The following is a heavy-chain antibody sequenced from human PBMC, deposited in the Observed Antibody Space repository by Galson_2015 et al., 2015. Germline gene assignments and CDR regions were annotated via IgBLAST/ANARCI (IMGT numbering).Heavy chain of an antibody. CDR2: ISGYTGHT. Sequence: SVKVSCKASGYSFTNNGITWVRQAPGQGLEWMGWISGYTGHTNFAEKFQARITVTTDTSTSTVYMELRGLTSDDTAVYYCARDGGADKFDYWGQGTLVTVSS. CDR3: ARDGGADKFDY. J-gene: IGHJ4*02. V-gene: IGHV1-18*01. D-gene: IGHD4/OR15-4a*01. CDR1: GYSFTNNG.